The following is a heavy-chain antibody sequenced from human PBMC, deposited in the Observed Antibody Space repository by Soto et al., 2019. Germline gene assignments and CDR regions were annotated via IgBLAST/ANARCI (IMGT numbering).Heavy chain of an antibody. J-gene: IGHJ6*02. Sequence: QVQLVQSGAEVKKPGASVKVSCKASGYTFTSYAMHWVRQAPGQRLEWMGWINAGNGNTKYSQKFQGRVTITRDTSASTAYMELSSLRSEDTAVYYCARDPPPITMVRGVHYYYYGMDVWGQGTTVTVSS. CDR2: INAGNGNT. CDR3: ARDPPPITMVRGVHYYYYGMDV. V-gene: IGHV1-3*01. CDR1: GYTFTSYA. D-gene: IGHD3-10*01.